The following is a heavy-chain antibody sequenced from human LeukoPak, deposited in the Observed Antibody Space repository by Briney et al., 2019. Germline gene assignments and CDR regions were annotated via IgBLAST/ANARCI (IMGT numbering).Heavy chain of an antibody. CDR3: ASTAMVITYFDY. Sequence: PSETLSLTFAVSGYSISSGYYWGWIRQPPGKGLEWIGSIYHSGSTYYNPSLKSRVTLSVDTSKNQFSLKRSSVTAADAGVYYCASTAMVITYFDYWGQGTLVTVSS. CDR2: IYHSGST. CDR1: GYSISSGYY. V-gene: IGHV4-38-2*01. J-gene: IGHJ4*02. D-gene: IGHD5-18*01.